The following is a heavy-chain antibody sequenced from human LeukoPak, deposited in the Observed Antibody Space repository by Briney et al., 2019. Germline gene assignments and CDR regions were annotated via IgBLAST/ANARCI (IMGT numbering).Heavy chain of an antibody. V-gene: IGHV4-4*02. CDR3: ARASGSDSGDYFDY. Sequence: PSGTLSLTCAVSGGSISSSNWWSWVRQPPGKGLEWIGEIYHSGSTNYDPSLKSRVTISVDKSKNQFSLKLYSVTAADTAVYYCARASGSDSGDYFDYWGQGTLVTVSS. D-gene: IGHD5-12*01. CDR2: IYHSGST. J-gene: IGHJ4*02. CDR1: GGSISSSNW.